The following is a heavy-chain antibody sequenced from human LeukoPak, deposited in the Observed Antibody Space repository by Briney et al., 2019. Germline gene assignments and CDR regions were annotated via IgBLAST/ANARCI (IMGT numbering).Heavy chain of an antibody. Sequence: PGGSLRLSCAASGFTFSAYWMSWVRQAPGKGLEWVANIKPDGSEKYYEDSVKGRFTISRDNAKNSLYLQMNNMRAEETAVYYCTRLRYSSGWGSHYFDHWGHGTLVTVSS. CDR1: GFTFSAYW. V-gene: IGHV3-7*01. J-gene: IGHJ4*01. CDR2: IKPDGSEK. CDR3: TRLRYSSGWGSHYFDH. D-gene: IGHD6-25*01.